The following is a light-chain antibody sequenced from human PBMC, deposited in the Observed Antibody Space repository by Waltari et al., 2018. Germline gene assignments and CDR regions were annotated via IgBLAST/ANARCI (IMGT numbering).Light chain of an antibody. J-gene: IGKJ2*01. CDR3: QQRYSSPYT. CDR2: AAS. Sequence: DIQMTQSPSSLSASVGDRVTITCRASQNIRSYLNWYQQKPGKAPKLLIYAASSLQSGVPSRFSGSVSRTDFTLTISSLQPEDFATYYCQQRYSSPYTLGQGTKLEIK. V-gene: IGKV1-39*01. CDR1: QNIRSY.